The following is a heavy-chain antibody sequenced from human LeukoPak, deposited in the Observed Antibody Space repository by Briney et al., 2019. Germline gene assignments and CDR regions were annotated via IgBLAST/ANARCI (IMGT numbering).Heavy chain of an antibody. CDR2: INPSGGST. D-gene: IGHD3-22*01. CDR3: ARDPPFIKGSGYAAGYFDY. Sequence: ASVKVSCKASGYTFTSYYMHWVRQAPGQGLEWMGIINPSGGSTSYAQKFQGRVTMTRDTSTSTVYMELSSLRSEDTAVYYCARDPPFIKGSGYAAGYFDYWGQGTLVNVSS. V-gene: IGHV1-46*01. CDR1: GYTFTSYY. J-gene: IGHJ4*02.